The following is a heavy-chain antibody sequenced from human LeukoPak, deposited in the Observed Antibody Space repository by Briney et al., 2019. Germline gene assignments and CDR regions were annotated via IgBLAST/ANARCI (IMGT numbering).Heavy chain of an antibody. D-gene: IGHD3-22*01. CDR1: GFTFSSYG. Sequence: GGSLRLSCAASGFTFSSYGMHWVRQAPGKGLEWVAVISYDGSNKYYADSVKGRFTISRDNSKNTLYLQMNSLRSDDTAVYYCARSGVVSMILLDSEYFQHWGQGTLVTVSS. V-gene: IGHV3-30*03. CDR2: ISYDGSNK. J-gene: IGHJ1*01. CDR3: ARSGVVSMILLDSEYFQH.